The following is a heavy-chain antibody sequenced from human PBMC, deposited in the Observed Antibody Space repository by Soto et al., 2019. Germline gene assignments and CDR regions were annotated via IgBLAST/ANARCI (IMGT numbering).Heavy chain of an antibody. CDR1: GFTFRNYD. CDR3: ARTDRDFYGVDV. V-gene: IGHV3-13*05. J-gene: IGHJ6*02. Sequence: EVQLVESGGGLVQPGGSLRLSCEASGFTFRNYDMHWVRQGTGKGLEWVSGISAAGDPDYADSVEGRFAISRENAQNSFFLQMNSLRGGDTAVYYCARTDRDFYGVDVWGQGITVSVSS. CDR2: ISAAGDP.